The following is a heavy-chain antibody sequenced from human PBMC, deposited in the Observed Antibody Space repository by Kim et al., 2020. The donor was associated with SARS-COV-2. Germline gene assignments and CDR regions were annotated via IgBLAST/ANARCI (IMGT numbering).Heavy chain of an antibody. Sequence: RKVQGRVTITRDTSASTVYMELSSLRSEDTAVYYCARDGTTRNGGYYFDYWGQGALVTVSS. D-gene: IGHD1-1*01. J-gene: IGHJ4*02. CDR3: ARDGTTRNGGYYFDY. V-gene: IGHV1-3*01.